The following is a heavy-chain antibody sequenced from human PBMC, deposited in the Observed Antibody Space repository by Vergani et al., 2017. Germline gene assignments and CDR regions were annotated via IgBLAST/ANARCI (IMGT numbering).Heavy chain of an antibody. CDR3: ARGLRGELSSTQMDV. V-gene: IGHV4-59*01. CDR1: GGSISSYY. CDR2: IYYSGST. D-gene: IGHD1-7*01. J-gene: IGHJ6*02. Sequence: QVQLQESGPGLVKPSETLSLTCTVSGGSISSYYWSWIRQPPGKGLEWIGYIYYSGSTNYNPSLKSRVTISVDTSKNQFSLKLSSVTAADTAVYYCARGLRGELSSTQMDVWGQGP.